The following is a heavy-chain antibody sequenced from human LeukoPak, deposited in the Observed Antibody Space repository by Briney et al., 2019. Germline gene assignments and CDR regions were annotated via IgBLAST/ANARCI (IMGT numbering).Heavy chain of an antibody. V-gene: IGHV3-21*01. D-gene: IGHD3-10*01. Sequence: GGSLRLSCAASGFTFSSYSMNWVRQAPGKGLEWVSSISSSSNYIYYADSVKGRFTISRDNAKNSLYLQMNSLRAEDTAVYYCARDDYYGPGSNGFYWGQGTLVTVSS. CDR2: ISSSSNYI. CDR3: ARDDYYGPGSNGFY. J-gene: IGHJ4*02. CDR1: GFTFSSYS.